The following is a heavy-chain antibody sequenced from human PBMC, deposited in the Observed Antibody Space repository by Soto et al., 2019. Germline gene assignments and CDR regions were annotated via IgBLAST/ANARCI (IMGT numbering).Heavy chain of an antibody. CDR2: ISGRGSST. J-gene: IGHJ6*03. Sequence: EVQLLESGGGLVQPGGSLRLSCEASGFTFSDYGMRWVRQAPGKGLEWVAAISGRGSSTYYSVSVRGRFTISGDNSKDKRSLQMGSLRAEDTGVYYCATHGPDGHYMDVWGKGTTVTLSS. V-gene: IGHV3-23*01. CDR1: GFTFSDYG. CDR3: ATHGPDGHYMDV.